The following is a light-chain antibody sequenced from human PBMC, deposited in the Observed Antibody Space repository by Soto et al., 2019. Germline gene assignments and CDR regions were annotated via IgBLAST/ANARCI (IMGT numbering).Light chain of an antibody. CDR3: QQRRYWPVT. Sequence: EIVLTQSPAILSMSPGERATLSCRASQSVSSYFAWYQQIPGQAPRLLIYDASNRATGVPARFSGSGSGTDFTLTISSLGPEDFAVYYCQQRRYWPVTFGQGTKVEIK. CDR1: QSVSSY. J-gene: IGKJ1*01. V-gene: IGKV3-11*01. CDR2: DAS.